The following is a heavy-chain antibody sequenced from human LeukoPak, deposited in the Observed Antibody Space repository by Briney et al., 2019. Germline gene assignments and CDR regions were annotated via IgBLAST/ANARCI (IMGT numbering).Heavy chain of an antibody. Sequence: PSETLSLTCAVYGGSFSGYYWSWIRQPPGKGLEWIGEINHSGSTNYNPPLKSRVTISVDTSKNQFSLKLSSVTAADTAVYYCANSIAARRKYFDLWGRGTLVTVSS. CDR2: INHSGST. CDR3: ANSIAARRKYFDL. V-gene: IGHV4-34*01. CDR1: GGSFSGYY. D-gene: IGHD6-6*01. J-gene: IGHJ2*01.